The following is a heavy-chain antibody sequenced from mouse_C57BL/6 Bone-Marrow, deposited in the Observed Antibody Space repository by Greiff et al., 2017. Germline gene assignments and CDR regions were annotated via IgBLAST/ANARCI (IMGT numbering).Heavy chain of an antibody. J-gene: IGHJ4*01. CDR2: IWRGGST. CDR1: GFSLTSYG. Sequence: VHLVESGPGLVQPSQSLSITCTVSGFSLTSYGVHWVRQSPGKGLEWLGVIWRGGSTDYNAAFMSRLSITKDNSKSQVFFKMNSLQADDTAIYYCAKQGTGYYYAMDCWGQGTSVTVSS. V-gene: IGHV2-5*01. CDR3: AKQGTGYYYAMDC. D-gene: IGHD3-3*01.